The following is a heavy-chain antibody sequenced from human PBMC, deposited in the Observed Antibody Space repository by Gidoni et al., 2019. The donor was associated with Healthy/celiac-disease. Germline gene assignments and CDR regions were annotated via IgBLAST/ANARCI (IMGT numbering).Heavy chain of an antibody. J-gene: IGHJ1*01. CDR2: STHSGST. D-gene: IGHD2-2*01. CDR1: GGSFSGYY. V-gene: IGHV4-34*01. Sequence: QVQRQQLGAGLLTPADNLSLTCAVYGGSFSGYYWGWIRQPPGKGVEWSGESTHSGSTNYDPSLKSRVTISVDTSKNQVSLKLSSVSAADTAVYYCATHPAVGRGPEYFQNWGQGTMVTVSS. CDR3: ATHPAVGRGPEYFQN.